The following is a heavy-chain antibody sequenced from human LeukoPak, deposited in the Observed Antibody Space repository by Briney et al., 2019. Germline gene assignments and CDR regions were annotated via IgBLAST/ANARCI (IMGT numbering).Heavy chain of an antibody. J-gene: IGHJ4*02. CDR3: ARDRLGYCSSTSCRRLDY. V-gene: IGHV3-48*03. CDR2: ISSSGSTI. Sequence: GGSLRLSCAASGFTFSSYEMMWVRQAPGKGLEWISYISSSGSTIYSADSVKGRCTISRDNPKHSLYLQMNSLRAEDTAVYYCARDRLGYCSSTSCRRLDYWGQGTLVTVSS. D-gene: IGHD2-2*01. CDR1: GFTFSSYE.